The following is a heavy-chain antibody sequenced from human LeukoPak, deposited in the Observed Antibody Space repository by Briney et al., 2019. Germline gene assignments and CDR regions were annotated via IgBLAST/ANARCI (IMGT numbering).Heavy chain of an antibody. Sequence: SLRLSFAAPRFNFSSHSMNLVRQAPGQGLGWVSSISSSYNYIYYADSLKGRFTVSRDITKNSLYLQMNSLRAKDTAVYYCAREFYSYGVFDYWGQGTLVTVSS. V-gene: IGHV3-21*01. CDR2: ISSSYNYI. D-gene: IGHD5-18*01. CDR1: RFNFSSHS. J-gene: IGHJ4*02. CDR3: AREFYSYGVFDY.